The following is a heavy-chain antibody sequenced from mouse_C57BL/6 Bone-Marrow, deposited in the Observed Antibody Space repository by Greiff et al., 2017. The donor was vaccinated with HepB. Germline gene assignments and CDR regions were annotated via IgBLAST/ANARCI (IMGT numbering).Heavy chain of an antibody. D-gene: IGHD2-4*01. Sequence: QVQLQQPGAELVKPGASVKLSCKASGYTFTSYWMHRVKQRPGQGLEWIGMIHPNSGSTNYNEKFKSKATLTVDKSSSTAYMQLSSLTSEDSAVYYCVLYDYAFAYWGQGTLVTVSA. J-gene: IGHJ3*01. V-gene: IGHV1-64*01. CDR3: VLYDYAFAY. CDR2: IHPNSGST. CDR1: GYTFTSYW.